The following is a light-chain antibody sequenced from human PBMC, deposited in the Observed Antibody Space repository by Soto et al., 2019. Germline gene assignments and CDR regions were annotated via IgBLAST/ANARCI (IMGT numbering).Light chain of an antibody. Sequence: IVLTQSPATLSLSPGERATLSCRASQSVNNYLAWYQQKPGRAPRLLMYGASTRATDIPARFSGSGSGTEFSLTISSLQSEDFAVYYCQQYNKWPPITFGQGTRLEIK. CDR2: GAS. CDR1: QSVNNY. V-gene: IGKV3-15*01. CDR3: QQYNKWPPIT. J-gene: IGKJ5*01.